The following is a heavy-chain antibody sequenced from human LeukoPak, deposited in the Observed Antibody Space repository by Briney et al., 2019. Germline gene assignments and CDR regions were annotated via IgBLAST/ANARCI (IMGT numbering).Heavy chain of an antibody. Sequence: SETLSLTCAVYGGSFSGYYWSWIRQPPGKGLEWIGEINHSGSINYNPSLKSRVTISVDTSKNQFSLKLSSVTAADTAVYYCARVAVALLWFGELLAKGWFDPWGQGTLVAVSS. CDR3: ARVAVALLWFGELLAKGWFDP. J-gene: IGHJ5*02. D-gene: IGHD3-10*01. V-gene: IGHV4-34*01. CDR1: GGSFSGYY. CDR2: INHSGSI.